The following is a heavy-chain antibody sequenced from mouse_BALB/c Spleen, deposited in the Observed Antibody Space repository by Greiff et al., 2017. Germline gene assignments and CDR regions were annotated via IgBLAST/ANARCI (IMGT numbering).Heavy chain of an antibody. D-gene: IGHD2-14*01. V-gene: IGHV2-2*02. CDR2: IWSGGST. CDR1: GFSLTSYG. Sequence: VKVVESGPGLVQPSQSLSITCTVSGFSLTSYGVHWVRQSPGKGLEWLGVIWSGGSTDYNAAFISRLSISKDNSKSQVFFKMNSLQANDTAIYYCARKRGYRYDWYFDVWGAGTTVTVSS. CDR3: ARKRGYRYDWYFDV. J-gene: IGHJ1*01.